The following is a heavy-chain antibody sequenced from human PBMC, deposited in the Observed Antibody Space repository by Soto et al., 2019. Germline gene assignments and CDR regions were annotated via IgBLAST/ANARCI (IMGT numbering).Heavy chain of an antibody. J-gene: IGHJ4*02. CDR2: INAGYGNT. CDR3: ARDTGDGTFDF. V-gene: IGHV1-3*01. Sequence: ASVKVSCKASGYTFTYYHIHWVRQAPGQRLEWMGWINAGYGNTKSSQKFQDRVTISRDTSASTAYMELTSLRSEDTAVYYCARDTGDGTFDFWGQGTLVTVSS. CDR1: GYTFTYYH. D-gene: IGHD7-27*01.